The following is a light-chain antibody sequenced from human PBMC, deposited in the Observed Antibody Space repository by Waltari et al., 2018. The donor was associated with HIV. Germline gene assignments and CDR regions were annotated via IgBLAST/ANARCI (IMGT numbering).Light chain of an antibody. CDR2: GAS. V-gene: IGKV3-20*01. Sequence: EIVLTQSPDTLSLSPGERATLSCRASQIVSSNYLAWYQPKPGQAPRLLIYGASSRATGIPDRFSGSGSGTDFTLIVTRLEPEDSAVYYCQQYGRSMYTFGQGTKLEIK. J-gene: IGKJ2*01. CDR3: QQYGRSMYT. CDR1: QIVSSNY.